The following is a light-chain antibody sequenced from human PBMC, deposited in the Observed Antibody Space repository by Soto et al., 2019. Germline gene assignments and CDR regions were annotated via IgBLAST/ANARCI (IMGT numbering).Light chain of an antibody. J-gene: IGLJ3*02. V-gene: IGLV2-23*01. Sequence: QSALTQPASVSGSPGQSITISCTGNGSDVGRYNLVSWYQQHPGKAPKLVIYEDTKRPAGTSSRFSGSKSANTASLTVSGLQDEDEADYYCCSYAGGNNWVFGGGTKLTVL. CDR2: EDT. CDR3: CSYAGGNNWV. CDR1: GSDVGRYNL.